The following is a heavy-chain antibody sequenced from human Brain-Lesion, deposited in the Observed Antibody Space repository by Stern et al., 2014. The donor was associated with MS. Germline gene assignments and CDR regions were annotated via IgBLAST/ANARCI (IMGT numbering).Heavy chain of an antibody. CDR3: ARRELDGGFDLRYNWFDP. CDR2: IYYSGST. V-gene: IGHV4-39*01. J-gene: IGHJ5*02. CDR1: GGFISRSSYY. D-gene: IGHD5-12*01. Sequence: VQLVESGPGLVKPSETLSLTCTVSGGFISRSSYYWAWIRQPPGKGLEWIGSIYYSGSTDYNPSPKNPITVFVDTFRNPFSLKLPSVTAADTAIYYCARRELDGGFDLRYNWFDPWGQGTLVTVSS.